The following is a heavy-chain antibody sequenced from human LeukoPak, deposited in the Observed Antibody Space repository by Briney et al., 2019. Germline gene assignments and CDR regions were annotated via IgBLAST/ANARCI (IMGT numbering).Heavy chain of an antibody. Sequence: GGSLRLSCAASGLNFSSYDMHWVRQAPGKGLEWVAFTKYDGSNKYYADSVKGRFTISRDNSKNTLYLQMNSLRAEDTAVYYCAKDGFDWLLSPIYFDYWGQGTLVTVSS. V-gene: IGHV3-30*02. CDR1: GLNFSSYD. CDR2: TKYDGSNK. CDR3: AKDGFDWLLSPIYFDY. D-gene: IGHD3-9*01. J-gene: IGHJ4*02.